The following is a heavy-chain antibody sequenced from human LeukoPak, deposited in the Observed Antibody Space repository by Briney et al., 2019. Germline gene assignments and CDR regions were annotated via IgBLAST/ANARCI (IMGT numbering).Heavy chain of an antibody. CDR3: AKDIWYGDGGPYYFDY. J-gene: IGHJ4*02. D-gene: IGHD4-17*01. V-gene: IGHV3-9*01. CDR2: ISWNSGSI. Sequence: PGRSLRLSCAASGFTFDDYAMHWVRQAPGKGLEWVSGISWNSGSIGYADSVKGRFTISRDNAKNSLYLQMNSLRAEDTALYYCAKDIWYGDGGPYYFDYWGQGTLVTVSS. CDR1: GFTFDDYA.